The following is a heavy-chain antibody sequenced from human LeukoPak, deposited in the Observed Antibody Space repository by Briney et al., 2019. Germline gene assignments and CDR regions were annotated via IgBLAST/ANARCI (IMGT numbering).Heavy chain of an antibody. CDR1: GGTFSSYA. J-gene: IGHJ6*02. CDR3: ARTIYGSGSYLHYYYYYGMDV. Sequence: SVKVSCKASGGTFSSYAISWVRQAPGQGLEWVGRIIPILGIANYAQKFQGRVTITADKSTSTAYMELSSLRSEDTAVYYCARTIYGSGSYLHYYYYYGMDVWGQGTTVTVSS. D-gene: IGHD3-10*01. CDR2: IIPILGIA. V-gene: IGHV1-69*04.